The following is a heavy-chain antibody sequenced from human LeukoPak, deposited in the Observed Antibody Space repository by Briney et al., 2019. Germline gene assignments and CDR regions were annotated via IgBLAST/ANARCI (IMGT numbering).Heavy chain of an antibody. CDR3: ARLGGFGIAAAGNRPEIRDY. CDR1: GYSISSGYY. CDR2: IYHSGST. D-gene: IGHD6-13*01. J-gene: IGHJ4*02. Sequence: SETLSLTCAVSGYSISSGYYWGWIRPPPGKGLEWIGSIYHSGSTYYNPSLKSRVTISVDTSKNQFSLKLSSVTAADTAVYYCARLGGFGIAAAGNRPEIRDYWGQGTLVTVSS. V-gene: IGHV4-38-2*01.